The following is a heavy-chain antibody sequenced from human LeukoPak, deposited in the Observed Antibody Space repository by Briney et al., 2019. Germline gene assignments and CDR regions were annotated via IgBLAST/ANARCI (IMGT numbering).Heavy chain of an antibody. D-gene: IGHD6-13*01. CDR3: ARIGISARGTNFHH. J-gene: IGHJ1*01. CDR2: INPSGGST. V-gene: IGHV1-46*01. CDR1: GYTFTSYY. Sequence: RASVKVSCKASGYTFTSYYMHWVRQAPGQGLEWMGIINPSGGSTSYAQKFQGRVTMTRDMSTSTVYMELSRLRSDDTALYYCARIGISARGTNFHHWGQGTLVTVSS.